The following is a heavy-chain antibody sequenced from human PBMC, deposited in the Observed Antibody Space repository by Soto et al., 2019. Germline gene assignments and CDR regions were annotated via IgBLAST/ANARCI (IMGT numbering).Heavy chain of an antibody. V-gene: IGHV3-49*03. J-gene: IGHJ4*02. D-gene: IGHD3-3*01. CDR2: IRSKAYGGTT. Sequence: PGGSLRLSCTASGFTFGDYAMSWFRQAPGKGLEWVGFIRSKAYGGTTEYAASVKGRFTISRDDSKSIAYLQMNSLKTEDTAVYYCTRDKNGFLEWFKSVAYFDYWGQGTLVTVSS. CDR1: GFTFGDYA. CDR3: TRDKNGFLEWFKSVAYFDY.